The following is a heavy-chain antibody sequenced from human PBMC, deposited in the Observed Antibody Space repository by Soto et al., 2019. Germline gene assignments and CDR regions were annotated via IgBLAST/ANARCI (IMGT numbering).Heavy chain of an antibody. CDR1: GFTFSSYA. J-gene: IGHJ6*03. CDR2: IYSGGST. V-gene: IGHV3-66*01. Sequence: GGSLRLSCASSGFTFSSYAMSLVRQAPGKGLEWVAVIYSGGSTYYADSVKGRFIISRDTSRNTLYLQVNSLRAEDTAVYYCARAAYYSYSMDVWGKGTTVTVSS. CDR3: ARAAYYSYSMDV.